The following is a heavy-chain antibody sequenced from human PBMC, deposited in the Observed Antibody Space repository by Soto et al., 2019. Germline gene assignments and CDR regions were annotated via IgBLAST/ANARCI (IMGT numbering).Heavy chain of an antibody. CDR1: GGSISSGGYY. CDR2: IYYSGST. Sequence: SETLSLTCTVSGGSISSGGYYWSWIRQHPGKGLEWIGYIYYSGSTYYNPSLKSRVTISVDTSKNQFSLKLSSVTAADTAVYYCARGGYFVWLLSAPRGLFDPWGQGTLVTVSS. D-gene: IGHD3-9*01. J-gene: IGHJ5*02. V-gene: IGHV4-31*02. CDR3: ARGGYFVWLLSAPRGLFDP.